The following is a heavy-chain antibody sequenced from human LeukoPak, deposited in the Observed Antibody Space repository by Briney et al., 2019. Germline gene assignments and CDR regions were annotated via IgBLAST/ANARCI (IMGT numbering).Heavy chain of an antibody. CDR1: GGSISSSSYY. CDR2: IYYSEST. V-gene: IGHV4-39*07. D-gene: IGHD2-8*01. Sequence: PSETLSLTCTVSGGSISSSSYYWGWNRQPPGKGLEWVGSIYYSESTYYNSSLKSRVTISVDTSKNQFSLKLSSVTAADTAVYYCSRGGSVFALMVYATSDYWGQGTLVTVSS. CDR3: SRGGSVFALMVYATSDY. J-gene: IGHJ4*02.